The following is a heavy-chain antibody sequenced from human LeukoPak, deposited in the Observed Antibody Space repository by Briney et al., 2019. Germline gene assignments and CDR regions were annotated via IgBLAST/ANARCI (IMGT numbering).Heavy chain of an antibody. D-gene: IGHD3-16*02. J-gene: IGHJ6*03. V-gene: IGHV3-23*01. CDR3: AKSWGYTRPYYNYMDV. CDR1: GFTFRNYA. Sequence: GGSLRLSWAASGFTFRNYAMSWVRQAPGKGLEWVSIIGYRGGSIYYAYSVQGRFTISRDNSKNTLSLQMNGLRPEDTAVYYCAKSWGYTRPYYNYMDVWGKGTTVTVSS. CDR2: IGYRGGSI.